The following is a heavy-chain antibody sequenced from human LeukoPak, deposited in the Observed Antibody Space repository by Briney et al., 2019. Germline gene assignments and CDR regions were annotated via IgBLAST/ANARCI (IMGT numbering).Heavy chain of an antibody. Sequence: KPGGSLRLSCAASGFTFSSYSMNWVRQAPGKGLEWVSSISSISSYISYADSAKGRFPISRDNAKNSLYLHMNGLRAEDTAVYYCAKQRRDLIPYYMDVWGKGTTVTVSS. CDR1: GFTFSSYS. CDR2: ISSISSYI. J-gene: IGHJ6*03. CDR3: AKQRRDLIPYYMDV. D-gene: IGHD1/OR15-1a*01. V-gene: IGHV3-21*01.